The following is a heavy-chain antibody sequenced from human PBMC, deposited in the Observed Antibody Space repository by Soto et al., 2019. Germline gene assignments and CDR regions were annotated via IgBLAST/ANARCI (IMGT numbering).Heavy chain of an antibody. CDR2: ISYDGSNK. CDR3: ARDPLKGLVPAAALDV. CDR1: GFTFSSYA. Sequence: QVQLVESGGGVVQPGRSLRLSCAASGFTFSSYAMHWVRQAPGKGLEWVAVISYDGSNKYYADSVKGRFTISRDNSKNTLYLQMNSLRAEDTAVYYCARDPLKGLVPAAALDVWGQGTTVTVSS. D-gene: IGHD2-2*01. J-gene: IGHJ6*02. V-gene: IGHV3-30-3*01.